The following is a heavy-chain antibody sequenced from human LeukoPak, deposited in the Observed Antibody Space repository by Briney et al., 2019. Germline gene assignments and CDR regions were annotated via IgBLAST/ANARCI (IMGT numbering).Heavy chain of an antibody. CDR1: GFTFTRYA. CDR2: VSYDGNDK. V-gene: IGHV3-30*04. D-gene: IGHD5-24*01. J-gene: IGHJ4*02. CDR3: ARDVALATDGFDS. Sequence: GRSLRLSCVASGFTFTRYAMHWVRQAPGKGLEWVTVVSYDGNDKYYADSVKGRFTISRDNSKNTVYLQMNSLRAEDTAVYYCARDVALATDGFDSWGQGTLVTVSS.